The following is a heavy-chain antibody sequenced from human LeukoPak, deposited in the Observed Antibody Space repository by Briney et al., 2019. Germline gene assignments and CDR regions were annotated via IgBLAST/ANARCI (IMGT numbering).Heavy chain of an antibody. CDR2: IYYSGST. CDR3: AREPQGSNSGCDSGYYYGMDV. J-gene: IGHJ6*02. D-gene: IGHD5-12*01. Sequence: SETLSLTCTVSGGSISSYYWSWIRQPPGKGLEWIGYIYYSGSTNYNPSLKSRVTISVDTSKNQFSLKLSSVTAADTAVYYCAREPQGSNSGCDSGYYYGMDVWGQGTTVTVSS. CDR1: GGSISSYY. V-gene: IGHV4-59*01.